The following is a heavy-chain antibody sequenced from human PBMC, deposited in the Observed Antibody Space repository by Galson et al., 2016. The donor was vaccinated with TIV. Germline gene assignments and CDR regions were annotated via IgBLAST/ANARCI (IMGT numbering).Heavy chain of an antibody. CDR1: GLSVGINY. Sequence: SLRLSCAASGLSVGINYMTWVRQAPGKGLEWVSLISDGGKTYYPDSVKGRFTISRDNSKNTLYLQMNSLSVADTAVYYCARDRVVDATYYYYYFGLDVWGQGTAVTVSS. CDR3: ARDRVVDATYYYYYFGLDV. J-gene: IGHJ6*02. V-gene: IGHV3-66*02. CDR2: ISDGGKT. D-gene: IGHD2-15*01.